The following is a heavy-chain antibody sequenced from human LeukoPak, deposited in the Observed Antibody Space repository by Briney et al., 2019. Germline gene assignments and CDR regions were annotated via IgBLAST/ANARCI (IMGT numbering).Heavy chain of an antibody. CDR3: ARGSITVVPAFDI. CDR1: GGSIGAYY. J-gene: IGHJ3*02. Sequence: PSETLSLTCTVSGGSIGAYYWSWIRQPPGKGLEWIACIYYSGATNYNPSLKSRGTISVDTSKNRFSLKLTSVTAADTAVYYCARGSITVVPAFDIWGQGTMVTVSS. CDR2: IYYSGAT. D-gene: IGHD4-23*01. V-gene: IGHV4-59*12.